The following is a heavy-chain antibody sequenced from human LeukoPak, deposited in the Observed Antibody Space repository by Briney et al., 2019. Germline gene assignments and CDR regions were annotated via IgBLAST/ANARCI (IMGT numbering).Heavy chain of an antibody. CDR2: IYYSGST. CDR1: GGSISSYY. V-gene: IGHV4-59*08. CDR3: ARGIRHYYDILTGPPYYYYYYMDV. Sequence: SETLSLTCTVSGGSISSYYWSWIRQPPGKGLEWIGYIYYSGSTNYNPSLKSRVTISVDTSKNQFSLKLSSVTAADTAVYYCARGIRHYYDILTGPPYYYYYYMDVWGKGTTVTISS. D-gene: IGHD3-9*01. J-gene: IGHJ6*03.